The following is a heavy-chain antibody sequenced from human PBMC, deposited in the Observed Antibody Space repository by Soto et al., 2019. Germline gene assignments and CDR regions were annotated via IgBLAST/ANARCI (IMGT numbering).Heavy chain of an antibody. D-gene: IGHD2-2*01. CDR1: GYSSTSYW. J-gene: IGHJ4*02. CDR3: ARHGGRLIAPAY. V-gene: IGHV5-51*01. Sequence: GESLKISCEASGYSSTSYWIGWVRQMPGKGLEWMGIIYPGDSDTRYSPSFQGQVAMSVDKSISTAYLQWNSLKASDTAMYYCARHGGRLIAPAYWGQGTLVTVSS. CDR2: IYPGDSDT.